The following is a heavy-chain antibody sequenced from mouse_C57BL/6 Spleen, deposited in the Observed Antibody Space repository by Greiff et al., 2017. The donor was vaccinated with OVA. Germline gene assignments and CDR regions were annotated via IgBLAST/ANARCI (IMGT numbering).Heavy chain of an antibody. J-gene: IGHJ2*01. Sequence: QVQLQQPGAELVKPGASVKMSCKASGYTFTSYWITWVKQRPGQGLEWIGDIYPGSGSTNYNEKFKSKATLTVDTSSSTAYMQLSSLTSEDSAVYYCARRGDYYSNHHYFDYWGQGTTLTVSS. V-gene: IGHV1-55*01. D-gene: IGHD2-5*01. CDR3: ARRGDYYSNHHYFDY. CDR1: GYTFTSYW. CDR2: IYPGSGST.